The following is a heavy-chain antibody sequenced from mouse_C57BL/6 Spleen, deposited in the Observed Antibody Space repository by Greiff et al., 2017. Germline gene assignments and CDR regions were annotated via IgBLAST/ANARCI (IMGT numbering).Heavy chain of an antibody. CDR1: GYTFTSYW. CDR3: ERFYYGMDY. J-gene: IGHJ4*01. D-gene: IGHD1-1*01. CDR2: IDPSDSYT. V-gene: IGHV1-69*01. Sequence: QVQLQQPGAELVMPGASVKLSCKASGYTFTSYWMHWVTQRPGQGLEWIGEIDPSDSYTNYNQKFKGKSTLTVDKSSSTAYMQLSSLTSEDSAVYYCERFYYGMDYWGQGTTVTVSS.